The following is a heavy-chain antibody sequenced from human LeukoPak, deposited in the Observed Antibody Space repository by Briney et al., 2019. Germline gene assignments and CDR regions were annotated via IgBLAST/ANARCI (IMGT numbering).Heavy chain of an antibody. D-gene: IGHD3-22*01. CDR1: GGSFSDYY. V-gene: IGHV4-34*01. J-gene: IGHJ3*02. CDR3: AKSNGYGLIDI. CDR2: INHSGST. Sequence: SETLSLTCAVYGGSFSDYYWSWIRQPPGEGLEWIGEINHSGSTNYNPSLKSRVTISIDTSKNQFSLKLSSVTAADTAVYYCAKSNGYGLIDIWGQGTMVTVSS.